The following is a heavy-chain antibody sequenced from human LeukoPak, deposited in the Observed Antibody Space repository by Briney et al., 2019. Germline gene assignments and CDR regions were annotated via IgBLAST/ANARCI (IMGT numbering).Heavy chain of an antibody. Sequence: ASVKVSCKASGYTFTSYDINWVRQATGQGLGWMGWMNPNSGNTGYAQKFQGRVTMTRNTSISTAYMELSSLRSEDTAVYYCARGIAARRAFDYWGQGTLVTVSS. D-gene: IGHD6-6*01. CDR2: MNPNSGNT. CDR3: ARGIAARRAFDY. CDR1: GYTFTSYD. V-gene: IGHV1-8*01. J-gene: IGHJ4*02.